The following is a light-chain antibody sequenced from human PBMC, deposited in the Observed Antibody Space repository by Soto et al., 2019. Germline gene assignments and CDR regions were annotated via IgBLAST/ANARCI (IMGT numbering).Light chain of an antibody. Sequence: DIQMTQSPSSVSSSVGDSVTITCRASPGISNWVVWYQQKPGKAPKLLIYTASNLQSGVPPRFSGSGSGTDFTLTISSLQPEDFAAYYCQQANSFPPTFGQGPYLEGK. CDR2: TAS. V-gene: IGKV1-12*01. CDR1: PGISNW. CDR3: QQANSFPPT. J-gene: IGKJ2*01.